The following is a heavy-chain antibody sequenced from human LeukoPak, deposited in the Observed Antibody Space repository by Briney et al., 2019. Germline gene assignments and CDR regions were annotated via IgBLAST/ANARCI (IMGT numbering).Heavy chain of an antibody. CDR1: GGSISSYY. J-gene: IGHJ5*02. CDR3: ARAPTPNIRPNWFDP. Sequence: PSETLSLTCTVSGGSISSYYWSWIRQPPGKGLEWIGYIYYSGSTNYNPSFKSRVTMSVHTSRSQVSLQLTSVTSADTAVYYRARAPTPNIRPNWFDPWGQGILVTVSS. CDR2: IYYSGST. V-gene: IGHV4-59*01.